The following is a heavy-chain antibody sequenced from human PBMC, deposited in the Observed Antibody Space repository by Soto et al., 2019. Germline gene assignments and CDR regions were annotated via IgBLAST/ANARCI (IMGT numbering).Heavy chain of an antibody. CDR1: GFTFSSYW. J-gene: IGHJ4*02. V-gene: IGHV3-74*01. Sequence: VQLVESGGGLVQPGGSLRLSCAASGFTFSSYWMHWVRQATGKGLVWVSRINSDGSSTSYADSVKGRFTISRDNAKNTRYLQMNSLRAEDTAVYYCARGGSYYDFWSGYEFDYWGQGTLVTVSS. CDR2: INSDGSST. D-gene: IGHD3-3*01. CDR3: ARGGSYYDFWSGYEFDY.